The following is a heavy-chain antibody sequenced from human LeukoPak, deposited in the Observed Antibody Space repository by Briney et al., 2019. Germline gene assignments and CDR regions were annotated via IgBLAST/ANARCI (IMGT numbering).Heavy chain of an antibody. CDR3: ARRSGTYHAFDI. CDR1: GGSISSNGYY. J-gene: IGHJ3*02. V-gene: IGHV4-39*01. Sequence: SETLSLTCTVSGGSISSNGYYWGWIRQPPGKGLEWIGSFYYTGSTFYSPSLKSRVTKSVDTSKNQFSLKLSSVTAADTAVYYCARRSGTYHAFDIWGQGTMVTVSS. D-gene: IGHD1-26*01. CDR2: FYYTGST.